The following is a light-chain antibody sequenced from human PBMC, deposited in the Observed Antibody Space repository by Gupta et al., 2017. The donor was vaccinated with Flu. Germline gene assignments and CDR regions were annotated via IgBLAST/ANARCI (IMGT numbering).Light chain of an antibody. V-gene: IGLV1-40*01. Sequence: QSVLTQPPSVSGAPGQRVTISCTGSRSNIGAGYDVHWYQQLPGTAPKPLIYGNSNRPSGVPDRFSGSKSGTSASLAITGLQAEDEADYYCQSYDSNLSGSGWVFGGGTKLTVL. CDR2: GNS. CDR3: QSYDSNLSGSGWV. J-gene: IGLJ3*02. CDR1: RSNIGAGYD.